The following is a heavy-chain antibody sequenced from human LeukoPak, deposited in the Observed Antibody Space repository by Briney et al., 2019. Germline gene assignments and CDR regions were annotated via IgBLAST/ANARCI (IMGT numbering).Heavy chain of an antibody. CDR1: GFTFSSYA. V-gene: IGHV3-23*01. D-gene: IGHD5-12*01. J-gene: IGHJ4*02. CDR2: ISGSGGST. Sequence: GGSLRLSCAASGFTFSSYAMSWVRQAPGKGLEWVSAISGSGGSTYYADSVKGRFTISRDNSKNTLYLQMNSLRAEDTAVYYCAKAAPNVDIVATIPPFDYWGQGTLVTVSS. CDR3: AKAAPNVDIVATIPPFDY.